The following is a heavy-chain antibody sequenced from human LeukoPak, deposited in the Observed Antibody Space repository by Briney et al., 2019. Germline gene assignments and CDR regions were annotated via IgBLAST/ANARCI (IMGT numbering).Heavy chain of an antibody. D-gene: IGHD2-21*02. Sequence: GASVKVSCKASGYTFTSYGISWVRQAPGQGLEWMGWISAYNGNTNYAQKLQGRVTMTTDTSTSTAYMELRSLRSDDTAVCYCARSSCGGDCYSEKTLGYWGQGTLVTVSS. CDR2: ISAYNGNT. J-gene: IGHJ4*02. V-gene: IGHV1-18*01. CDR1: GYTFTSYG. CDR3: ARSSCGGDCYSEKTLGY.